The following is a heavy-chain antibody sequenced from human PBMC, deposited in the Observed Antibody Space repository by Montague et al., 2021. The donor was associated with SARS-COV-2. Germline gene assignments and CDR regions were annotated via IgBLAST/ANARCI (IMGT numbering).Heavy chain of an antibody. CDR1: GFTFSSHW. J-gene: IGHJ4*02. CDR3: ARVFATVGAMDRNDY. D-gene: IGHD1-26*01. V-gene: IGHV3-74*01. Sequence: SLRLSCAASGFTFSSHWMHWVRQLPGKGLLWVSRINTDGTITNYADSVKGRFTISRDNAKNSLYLQMNSLRAEDTAVYYCARVFATVGAMDRNDYWGQGTLVTVSS. CDR2: INTDGTIT.